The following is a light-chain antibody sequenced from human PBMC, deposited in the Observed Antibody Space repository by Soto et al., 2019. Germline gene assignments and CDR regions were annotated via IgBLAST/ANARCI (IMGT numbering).Light chain of an antibody. Sequence: IDLSGPPGIQSLSTGERATLSCRPSQSVSSSYLAWYQQKPGQAPRPLIYGASSRAIGIPDRFSGSGSGTDFTLTISRLEPEDFAVYYCQQYGSSPWTFGQGIKVDIK. J-gene: IGKJ1*01. CDR1: QSVSSSY. CDR2: GAS. V-gene: IGKV3-20*01. CDR3: QQYGSSPWT.